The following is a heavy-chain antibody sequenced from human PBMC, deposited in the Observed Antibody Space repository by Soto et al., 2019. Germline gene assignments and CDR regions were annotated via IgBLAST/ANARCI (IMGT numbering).Heavy chain of an antibody. Sequence: GGSLRLSCAASGFPFSNYGMHLVRQAPGKGLEWVAIIWHDGNNKYYADSVRGRFIISRDNSKNRLYLQMNSLRAEDTAVYYCASDLVGASDHYGVDVWGQGTTVTVSS. J-gene: IGHJ6*02. D-gene: IGHD1-26*01. CDR2: IWHDGNNK. CDR3: ASDLVGASDHYGVDV. V-gene: IGHV3-33*01. CDR1: GFPFSNYG.